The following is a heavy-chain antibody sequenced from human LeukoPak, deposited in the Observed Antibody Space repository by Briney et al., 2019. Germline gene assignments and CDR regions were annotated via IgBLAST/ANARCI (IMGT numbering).Heavy chain of an antibody. CDR3: ARVSTYSAIDY. CDR2: INSNGSST. D-gene: IGHD1-26*01. V-gene: IGHV3-74*01. J-gene: IGHJ4*02. CDR1: GFTFSSYW. Sequence: GGCLRLSCAASGFTFSSYWMHWVRQGPGKGLVWVSRINSNGSSTSYADSVKGRFTISRDNAKNTLYLQMNSLRAEDTAVYYCARVSTYSAIDYWGQGTLVTVSS.